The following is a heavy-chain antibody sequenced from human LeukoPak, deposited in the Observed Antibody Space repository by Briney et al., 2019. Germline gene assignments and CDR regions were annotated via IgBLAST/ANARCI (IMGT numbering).Heavy chain of an antibody. V-gene: IGHV4-39*01. CDR3: ASPGYCSSTSCSWWFDP. Sequence: SETLSLTCTVSGGSISSSSYYWCWIRQPPGKGLEWIGSMYYSGSTYYNPSLKSRVTISVDTSKNQFSLKLSSVTAADTAVYYCASPGYCSSTSCSWWFDPWGQGTLVTVSS. D-gene: IGHD2-2*01. J-gene: IGHJ5*02. CDR2: MYYSGST. CDR1: GGSISSSSYY.